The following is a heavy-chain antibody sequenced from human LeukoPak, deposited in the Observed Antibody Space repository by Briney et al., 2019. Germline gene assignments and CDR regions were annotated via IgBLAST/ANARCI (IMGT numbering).Heavy chain of an antibody. CDR3: ARGVRVGPTDNWFDP. CDR1: GGSISSSSYY. J-gene: IGHJ5*02. Sequence: SETLSLTCTVSGGSISSSSYYWGWIRQPPGKGLEWIGSIYYSGSTYYNPSLKSRVTISVDTSKNQFFLKLTSVTAADTAVYYCARGVRVGPTDNWFDPWGQGTLVPVSS. CDR2: IYYSGST. V-gene: IGHV4-39*01. D-gene: IGHD1-26*01.